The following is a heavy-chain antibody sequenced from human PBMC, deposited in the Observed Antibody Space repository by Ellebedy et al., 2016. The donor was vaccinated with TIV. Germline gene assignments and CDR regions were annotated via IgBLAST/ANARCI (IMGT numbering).Heavy chain of an antibody. J-gene: IGHJ4*02. D-gene: IGHD2-15*01. CDR1: GGSISSYY. V-gene: IGHV4-59*01. CDR3: ARDTRSGLVAD. CDR2: IYYSGST. Sequence: SETLSLTCTVSGGSISSYYWSWIRQPPGKGLEWTGYIYYSGSTNYNPSLKSRVTISVDTSKNQFSLKLSSVTAADTAVYYCARDTRSGLVADWGQGTLVTVSS.